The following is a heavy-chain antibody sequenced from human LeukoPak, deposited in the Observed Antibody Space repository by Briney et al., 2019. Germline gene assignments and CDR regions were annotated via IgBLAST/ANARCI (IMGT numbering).Heavy chain of an antibody. CDR2: IYYSGTT. V-gene: IGHV4-39*01. CDR3: ASRVSASPFDPCDI. Sequence: SETLSLTCTVSGGSISSGSYYWGWIRHPPGKGLEWIGAIYYSGTTYYNPSLKSRVTISVDTSKNQFSLKLTSVTAADTAVYSCASRVSASPFDPCDIWGQRTMVTVSS. CDR1: GGSISSGSYY. J-gene: IGHJ3*02. D-gene: IGHD2-21*01.